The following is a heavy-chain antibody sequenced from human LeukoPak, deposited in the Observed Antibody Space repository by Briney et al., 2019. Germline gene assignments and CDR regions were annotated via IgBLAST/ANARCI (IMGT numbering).Heavy chain of an antibody. CDR2: INGDGRNI. J-gene: IGHJ3*02. D-gene: IGHD3-3*01. Sequence: GGSLRLSCVASGFTFSSYWMHWVRQDPRKGLVWVSRINGDGRNINYADSVRGRFTISRDNSKNTLYLQMNSLRAEDTAVYYCAKDSYYDFWSGYVTAHNDAFDIWGQGTMVTVSS. V-gene: IGHV3-74*01. CDR1: GFTFSSYW. CDR3: AKDSYYDFWSGYVTAHNDAFDI.